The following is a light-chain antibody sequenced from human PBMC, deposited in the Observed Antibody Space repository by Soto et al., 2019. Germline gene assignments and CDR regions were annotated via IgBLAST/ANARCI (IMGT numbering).Light chain of an antibody. CDR1: SSNIGSSF. CDR3: AAWDDSLNGYYV. J-gene: IGLJ1*01. CDR2: KND. Sequence: QSALIHPPSASGTPGQRVTLSCSGSSSNIGSSFVYWYQQLPGTSPKRLIYKNDQRPSGVPDRFSASKSGTSASLAISGLRSDDEADYYCAAWDDSLNGYYVFGTGTKVTVL. V-gene: IGLV1-47*01.